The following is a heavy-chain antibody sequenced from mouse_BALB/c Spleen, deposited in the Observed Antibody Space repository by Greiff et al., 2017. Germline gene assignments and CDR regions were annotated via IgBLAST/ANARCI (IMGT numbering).Heavy chain of an antibody. Sequence: EVQLQESGGGLVKPGGSLKLSCAASGFTFSSYAMSWVRQTPEKRLEWVATISSGGSYTYYPDSVKGRFTISRDNAKNTLYLQMSSLRSEDTAMYYCARHSSTMIAWFAYWGQGTLVTVSA. CDR1: GFTFSSYA. CDR2: ISSGGSYT. D-gene: IGHD2-4*01. J-gene: IGHJ3*01. V-gene: IGHV5-9-3*01. CDR3: ARHSSTMIAWFAY.